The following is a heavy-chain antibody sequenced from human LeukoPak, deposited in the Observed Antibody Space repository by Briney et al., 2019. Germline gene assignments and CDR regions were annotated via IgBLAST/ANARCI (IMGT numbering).Heavy chain of an antibody. D-gene: IGHD4-17*01. Sequence: GRSLRLSCAASGFTFSSYAMHWVRQAPGKGLEWVAVISYDGSNKYYADSVKGRFTISRDNSKNTLYLQMNSLRAEDTAVYYCARANGDYVSDYWGQGTLVTVSS. J-gene: IGHJ4*02. V-gene: IGHV3-30-3*01. CDR2: ISYDGSNK. CDR1: GFTFSSYA. CDR3: ARANGDYVSDY.